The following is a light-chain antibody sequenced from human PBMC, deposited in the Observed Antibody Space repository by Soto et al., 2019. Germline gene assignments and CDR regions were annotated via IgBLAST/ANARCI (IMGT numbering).Light chain of an antibody. V-gene: IGLV2-14*01. CDR1: SSDVGDYNY. CDR3: SSYTSTTRI. J-gene: IGLJ2*01. Sequence: QSALTQPASVSGSPGQSITISCTGFSSDVGDYNYVSWYQQHAGKVPKLIIYEVTNRPLGVSNRFSGSRSGYTASLTISGLQTEDEADYYCSSYTSTTRIFGEGTKLTVL. CDR2: EVT.